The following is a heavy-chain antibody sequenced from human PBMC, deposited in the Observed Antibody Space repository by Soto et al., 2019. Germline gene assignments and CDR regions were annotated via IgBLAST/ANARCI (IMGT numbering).Heavy chain of an antibody. J-gene: IGHJ4*01. CDR3: ARDGLAAGNMHFDH. Sequence: SVKVSCKASGYMFTKSAMHWVRQAPGQRLEWMGWVSGDSGNTKYSPKLQDRVTITRDTSASTAYMELSSLRSEDTALYYCARDGLAAGNMHFDHWGQGTLDIVSS. CDR1: GYMFTKSA. V-gene: IGHV1-3*01. D-gene: IGHD6-19*01. CDR2: VSGDSGNT.